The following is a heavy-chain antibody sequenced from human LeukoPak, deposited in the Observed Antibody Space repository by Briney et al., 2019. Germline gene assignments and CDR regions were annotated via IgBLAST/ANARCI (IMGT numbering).Heavy chain of an antibody. CDR1: GGSISSSSYY. CDR3: AGHGRRMTTVVTPL. Sequence: PSETLSLTCTVSGGSISSSSYYWGWIRQPPGKGLEWIGSIYYSGSTYYNPSLKSRVTISVDTSKNQFSLKLSSVTAADTAVYYCAGHGRRMTTVVTPLWGQGTLVTVSS. D-gene: IGHD4-23*01. CDR2: IYYSGST. V-gene: IGHV4-39*01. J-gene: IGHJ4*02.